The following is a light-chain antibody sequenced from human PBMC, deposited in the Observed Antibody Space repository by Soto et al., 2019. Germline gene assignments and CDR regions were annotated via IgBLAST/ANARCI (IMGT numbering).Light chain of an antibody. J-gene: IGKJ1*01. CDR2: GAS. CDR1: QSVSSSE. Sequence: EIVLTQSPDTVSLSPGEGATLSCRASQSVSSSELAWYQQKPGQVPRLLIYGASRRATGVSDRFSGSGSGTDFSLTISRLEPEDFAVYYGQQYYSSPRTFGQGTKVEIK. V-gene: IGKV3-20*01. CDR3: QQYYSSPRT.